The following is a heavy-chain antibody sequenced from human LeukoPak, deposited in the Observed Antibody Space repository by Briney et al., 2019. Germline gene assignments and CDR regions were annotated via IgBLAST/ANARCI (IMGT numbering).Heavy chain of an antibody. CDR2: IGGSGDIT. CDR1: GFTFSNYA. D-gene: IGHD3-3*01. V-gene: IGHV3-23*01. J-gene: IGHJ4*02. Sequence: PSGGSLRLSCATSGFTFSNYAMSWVRQAPGKGLEWVSAIGGSGDITYYADSVKGRFTISKDNSKNMLYLQMNSLSAEDTAVYYCAKQSYDFWGDSPTPHDDSWGQGTLVTVSS. CDR3: AKQSYDFWGDSPTPHDDS.